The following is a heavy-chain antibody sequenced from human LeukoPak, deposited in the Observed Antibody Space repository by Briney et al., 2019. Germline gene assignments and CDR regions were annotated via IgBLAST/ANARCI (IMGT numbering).Heavy chain of an antibody. D-gene: IGHD3-22*01. CDR2: IYYSGST. CDR1: GGSISSSSYY. J-gene: IGHJ4*02. V-gene: IGHV4-39*01. Sequence: TTSETLSLTCTVSGGSISSSSYYWGWIRQPPGKGLEWIGSIYYSGSTYYNPSLKSRVTISVDTSKNQFSLKLSSVTAADTAVYYCARHGSGYYYSSFDYWGQGTLVTVSS. CDR3: ARHGSGYYYSSFDY.